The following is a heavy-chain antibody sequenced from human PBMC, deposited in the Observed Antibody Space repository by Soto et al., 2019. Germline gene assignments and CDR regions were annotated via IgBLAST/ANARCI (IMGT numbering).Heavy chain of an antibody. V-gene: IGHV3-48*01. Sequence: EVQLVESGGGLVQPGGSLRLSCAASGFTFSSYSMNWVRQAPGKGLEWVSYISSSSSTIYYADSVKGRFTISRDNAKNSLYLQMNSLRAEDTAVYYCAGHLNFAVASIRTDYWGQGTLVTVSS. CDR3: AGHLNFAVASIRTDY. D-gene: IGHD6-19*01. J-gene: IGHJ4*02. CDR1: GFTFSSYS. CDR2: ISSSSSTI.